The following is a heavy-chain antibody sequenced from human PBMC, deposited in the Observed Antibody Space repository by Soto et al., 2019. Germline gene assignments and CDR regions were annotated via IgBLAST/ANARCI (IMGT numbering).Heavy chain of an antibody. CDR2: INHSGST. CDR1: GGSFSGYY. CDR3: ARERGERLRLSPSFDY. J-gene: IGHJ4*02. D-gene: IGHD5-12*01. V-gene: IGHV4-34*01. Sequence: QVQLQQWGAGLLKPSETLSLTCAVYGGSFSGYYWSWIRQPPGKGREWIGEINHSGSTNYNPSLKSRVTISVDTSKNQFSLKLSSVTAADTAVYYCARERGERLRLSPSFDYWGQGTLVTVSS.